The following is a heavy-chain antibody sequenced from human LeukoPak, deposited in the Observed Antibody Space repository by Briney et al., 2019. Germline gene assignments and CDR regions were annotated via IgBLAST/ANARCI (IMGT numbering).Heavy chain of an antibody. J-gene: IGHJ5*02. V-gene: IGHV3-7*01. D-gene: IGHD3-22*01. Sequence: GGSLRLSCAASGFTFSSYWMSWVRQAPGKGVEWVANIKQDGSEKYYVDSVKGRFTISRDNAKNSLYLQMNSLRAEDTAVYYCARESYDSSGYDNWFDPWGQGTLVTVSS. CDR2: IKQDGSEK. CDR1: GFTFSSYW. CDR3: ARESYDSSGYDNWFDP.